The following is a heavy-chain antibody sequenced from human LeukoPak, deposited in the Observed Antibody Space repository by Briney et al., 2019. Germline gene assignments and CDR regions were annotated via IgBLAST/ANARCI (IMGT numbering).Heavy chain of an antibody. D-gene: IGHD6-19*01. CDR1: GGSISSGDYY. V-gene: IGHV4-30-4*08. CDR2: IYYSGST. J-gene: IGHJ4*02. CDR3: ARDRRGSSGWYSDFDY. Sequence: SETLSLTCTVSGGSISSGDYYWSWIRQPPGKGLEWIGYIYYSGSTYYNPSLKSRVTISVDTSKNQFSLKLSSVTAADTAVYYCARDRRGSSGWYSDFDYWGQGTLVTVSS.